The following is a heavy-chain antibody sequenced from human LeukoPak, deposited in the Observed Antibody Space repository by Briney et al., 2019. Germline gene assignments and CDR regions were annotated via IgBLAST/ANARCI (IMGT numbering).Heavy chain of an antibody. V-gene: IGHV3-23*01. CDR2: ISGSGGST. CDR3: ARGTQLLWFDY. Sequence: QTGGSLRLSCAASGFTFSNFGMSWVRQAPGKGLEWVSVISGSGGSTYYADSVQGRFTISRDNSKNTVYLQMNSLRAEDTAVYYCARGTQLLWFDYWGQGILVAVSS. D-gene: IGHD3-10*01. J-gene: IGHJ4*02. CDR1: GFTFSNFG.